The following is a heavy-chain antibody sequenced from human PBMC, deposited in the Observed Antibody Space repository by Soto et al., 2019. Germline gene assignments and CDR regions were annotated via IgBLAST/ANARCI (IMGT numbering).Heavy chain of an antibody. J-gene: IGHJ4*02. D-gene: IGHD3-3*01. CDR2: ISAYNGNT. CDR1: GYTFTSYG. Sequence: ASVKVSCKASGYTFTSYGISWVRQAPGQGLEWMGWISAYNGNTNYAQKLQGRVTMTTDTSTSTAYMELRSLRSDDTAVYYCARGVDYDFWSGYLEYWGQGTLVTVSS. V-gene: IGHV1-18*01. CDR3: ARGVDYDFWSGYLEY.